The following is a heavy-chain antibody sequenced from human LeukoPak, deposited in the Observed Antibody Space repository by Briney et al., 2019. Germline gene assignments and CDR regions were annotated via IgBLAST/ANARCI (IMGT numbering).Heavy chain of an antibody. V-gene: IGHV3-23*01. J-gene: IGHJ4*02. D-gene: IGHD5-24*01. CDR1: GFTFNNYA. CDR2: VTGPAGTT. CDR3: AKGAAIDH. Sequence: GGSLRLSCAASGFTFNNYAMNWVRQAPGKGLEWVAAVTGPAGTTYYADSVKGRFTISRDSFKDTVYLQMNRLGAEDTALYYCAKGAAIDHWGQGTLVTVSS.